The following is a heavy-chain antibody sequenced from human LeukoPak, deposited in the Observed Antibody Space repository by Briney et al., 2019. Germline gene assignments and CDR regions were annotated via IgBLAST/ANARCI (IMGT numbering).Heavy chain of an antibody. J-gene: IGHJ4*02. D-gene: IGHD3-16*01. CDR3: VRDLIDAWGASPPTDY. Sequence: GRSLRLSCAVSGFTFMNYAMHWVRQAPGTGPQWVAVISYDGRNKYYADSVRGRFTISRDNSNNTLFLHMNSLRAEDTAVYFCVRDLIDAWGASPPTDYWGKGTLVTVSS. V-gene: IGHV3-30*04. CDR1: GFTFMNYA. CDR2: ISYDGRNK.